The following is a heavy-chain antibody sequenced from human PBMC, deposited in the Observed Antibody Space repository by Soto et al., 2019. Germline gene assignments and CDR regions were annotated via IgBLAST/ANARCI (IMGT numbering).Heavy chain of an antibody. V-gene: IGHV3-74*01. Sequence: EVQLVESGGGLVQPGGSLRLSCAASGFMFSSYWMHWVRQAPGKGLVWVSRINSDGSSTGYADSVKGRFTISRDNAKNTLYLQMNSLRAEDTAVYYCALMTDYYYYGMDVWGQGTTVTVSS. CDR3: ALMTDYYYYGMDV. J-gene: IGHJ6*02. D-gene: IGHD2-8*01. CDR2: INSDGSST. CDR1: GFMFSSYW.